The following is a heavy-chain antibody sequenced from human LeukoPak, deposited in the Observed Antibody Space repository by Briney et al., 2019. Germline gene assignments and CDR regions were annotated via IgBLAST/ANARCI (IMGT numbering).Heavy chain of an antibody. CDR3: ARDRITMVRGVIFYYYYYMDV. V-gene: IGHV3-21*01. D-gene: IGHD3-10*01. Sequence: GGSLRLSCAGSGFTFSNYNMNWVRQAPGKGLEWVSSISSSSSYIYYADSVKGRFAISRDNAKNSLYLQMNSLRAEDTAVYYCARDRITMVRGVIFYYYYYMDVWGKGTTVTISS. J-gene: IGHJ6*03. CDR1: GFTFSNYN. CDR2: ISSSSSYI.